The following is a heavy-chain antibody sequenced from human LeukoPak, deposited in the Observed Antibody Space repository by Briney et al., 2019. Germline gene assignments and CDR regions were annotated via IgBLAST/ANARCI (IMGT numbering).Heavy chain of an antibody. J-gene: IGHJ6*03. V-gene: IGHV5-51*01. CDR1: GYSFTSYW. CDR2: IYPGDSDT. Sequence: GESLKISCKGSGYSFTSYWIGWVRQMPGKGLEWMGIIYPGDSDTRYSPSFQGQVTISTDKSISTAYLQWSSLKASDTAMYYCARQTEYYYYYMDVWGKGTTVTVSS. CDR3: ARQTEYYYYYMDV.